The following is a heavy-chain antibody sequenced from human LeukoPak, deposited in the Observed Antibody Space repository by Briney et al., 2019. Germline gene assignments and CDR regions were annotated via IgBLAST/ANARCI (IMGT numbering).Heavy chain of an antibody. D-gene: IGHD2-21*02. CDR3: TTGEGDDDF. Sequence: GGSLRLSCAASGFTFSSYAMHWVRQAPGKGLEWVAVISYDGSNKYYADSVKGRFTISRDNSKNTLYLQMNSLRAEDTAVYYCTTGEGDDDFWGQGTLVTVSS. J-gene: IGHJ4*02. V-gene: IGHV3-30-3*01. CDR1: GFTFSSYA. CDR2: ISYDGSNK.